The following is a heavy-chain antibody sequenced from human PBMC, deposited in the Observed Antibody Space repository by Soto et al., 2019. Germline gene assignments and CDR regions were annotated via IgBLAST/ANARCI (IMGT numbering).Heavy chain of an antibody. J-gene: IGHJ5*02. Sequence: GASVKVSCKASGYTFTSYYMHWVRQAPGQGLEWMGIINPSGGSTSYAQKLQGRVTMTRDTSTSTVYMELSSLRSEDTAVYYCARDAPRDAIFGVVIIRGWFDPWGQGTLVTVSS. V-gene: IGHV1-46*01. CDR1: GYTFTSYY. D-gene: IGHD3-3*01. CDR2: INPSGGST. CDR3: ARDAPRDAIFGVVIIRGWFDP.